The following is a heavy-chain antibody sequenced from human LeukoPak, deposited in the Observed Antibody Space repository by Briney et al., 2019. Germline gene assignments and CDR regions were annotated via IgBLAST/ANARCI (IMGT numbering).Heavy chain of an antibody. CDR1: GYSFTSYW. CDR3: ARRDSSSWYGTNWFDP. D-gene: IGHD6-13*01. V-gene: IGHV5-51*01. Sequence: GESLKTSCKGSGYSFTSYWIGWVRQMPGKGLEWMGIINPGDSDTRYSPSFQGQVTISADKSISTAYLQWSSLKASDTAMYYCARRDSSSWYGTNWFDPWGQGTLVTVSS. J-gene: IGHJ5*02. CDR2: INPGDSDT.